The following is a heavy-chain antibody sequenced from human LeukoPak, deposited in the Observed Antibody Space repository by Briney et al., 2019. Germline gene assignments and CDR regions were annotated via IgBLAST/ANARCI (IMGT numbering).Heavy chain of an antibody. Sequence: SETLSLTCTVSGGSISSGSYNWSWIRQPAGKGLEWIGRIYTSGSTNYNPSLKSRVTISVDTSKNQFSLKLSSVTAADTAVYYCARDSRGYYYDSSGPDAFDIWGQGTMVTVSS. CDR1: GGSISSGSYN. CDR3: ARDSRGYYYDSSGPDAFDI. V-gene: IGHV4-61*02. J-gene: IGHJ3*02. D-gene: IGHD3-22*01. CDR2: IYTSGST.